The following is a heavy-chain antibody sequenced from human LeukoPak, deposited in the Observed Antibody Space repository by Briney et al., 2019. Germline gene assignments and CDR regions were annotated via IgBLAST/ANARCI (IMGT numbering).Heavy chain of an antibody. CDR3: ARGQRPQYTSTWDNWFDP. D-gene: IGHD2-2*01. CDR2: ISSSGNKI. Sequence: GGSLRLSCAASGFPFSSYEMNWVRQAPGKRLQWVSYISSSGNKIYYAASVKGRFTISRDNARNSLYLQIDSLRAEDTAVYYCARGQRPQYTSTWDNWFDPWGQGTQVTVSS. J-gene: IGHJ5*02. V-gene: IGHV3-48*03. CDR1: GFPFSSYE.